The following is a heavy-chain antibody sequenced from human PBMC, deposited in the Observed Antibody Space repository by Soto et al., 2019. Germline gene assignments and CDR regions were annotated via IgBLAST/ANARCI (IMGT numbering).Heavy chain of an antibody. CDR2: IIPIFGTA. V-gene: IGHV1-69*13. CDR1: GGTFSSYA. J-gene: IGHJ5*02. D-gene: IGHD3-22*01. Sequence: ASVKVSCKASGGTFSSYAISWVRQAPGQGLEWMGGIIPIFGTANYAQKFQGRVTITADESTSTAYMELSSLRSEDTAVYYCARREGYYDSSGYPWFDPWGQGTLVTVSS. CDR3: ARREGYYDSSGYPWFDP.